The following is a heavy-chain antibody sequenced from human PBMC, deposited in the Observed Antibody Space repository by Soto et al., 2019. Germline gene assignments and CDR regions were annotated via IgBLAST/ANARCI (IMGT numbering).Heavy chain of an antibody. J-gene: IGHJ4*02. CDR2: ISSSGTTI. V-gene: IGHV3-11*01. D-gene: IGHD1-7*01. Sequence: QVQLVESGGGLVKPGGSLRLSCAASGFTFSDYYMSWIRQAPGKGLEWASYISSSGTTIFYADSLRGRFTISRDNAKKSLYLQMNSLRGEDTAVYYCAREPSNWNYCFDYWGQGTLVTVSS. CDR1: GFTFSDYY. CDR3: AREPSNWNYCFDY.